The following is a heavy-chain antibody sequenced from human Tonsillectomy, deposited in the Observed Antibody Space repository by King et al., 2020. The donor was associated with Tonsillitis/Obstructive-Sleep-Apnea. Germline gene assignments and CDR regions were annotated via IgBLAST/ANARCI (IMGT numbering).Heavy chain of an antibody. CDR3: ARDLEYQLLLPQRDYDAFDI. J-gene: IGHJ3*02. Sequence: VQLVESGGGLVKPGGSLRLSCAASGFTFSSYSMNWVRQAPGKGLEWVSSISSSSSYIYYADSVKGRFTISRDNAKNSLYLQMNSLRAEDTAVYYCARDLEYQLLLPQRDYDAFDIWGQGTMVTVSS. CDR2: ISSSSSYI. CDR1: GFTFSSYS. V-gene: IGHV3-21*01. D-gene: IGHD2-2*01.